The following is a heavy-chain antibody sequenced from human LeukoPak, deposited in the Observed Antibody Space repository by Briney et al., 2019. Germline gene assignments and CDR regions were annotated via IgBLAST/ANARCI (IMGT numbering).Heavy chain of an antibody. CDR1: EFTFSSYE. Sequence: PGGSLRLSCAASEFTFSSYEMNWVRQAPGKGLEWISHIGRSGSPIYYADSVRGRFTISRDNAKNSLYLQMNSLKAEDTATYYCARDRRYGALFDYWGQGTLVTVSS. J-gene: IGHJ4*02. CDR2: IGRSGSPI. D-gene: IGHD1-1*01. CDR3: ARDRRYGALFDY. V-gene: IGHV3-48*03.